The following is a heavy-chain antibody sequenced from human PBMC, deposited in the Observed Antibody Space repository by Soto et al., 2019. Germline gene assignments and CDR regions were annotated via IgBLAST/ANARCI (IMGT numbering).Heavy chain of an antibody. D-gene: IGHD3-3*01. Sequence: EVQLLESGGGLVQPGGSLRLSCAASGFTFSTSAMSWVRQAPGKGLEWVSAISGSGGNTYYADSVKGRSTISRDNSKNTLYLQMNSLRAEDTAVYYCAKGHDFWSGYLNNAFDIWGQGTMVTVSS. J-gene: IGHJ3*02. V-gene: IGHV3-23*01. CDR3: AKGHDFWSGYLNNAFDI. CDR2: ISGSGGNT. CDR1: GFTFSTSA.